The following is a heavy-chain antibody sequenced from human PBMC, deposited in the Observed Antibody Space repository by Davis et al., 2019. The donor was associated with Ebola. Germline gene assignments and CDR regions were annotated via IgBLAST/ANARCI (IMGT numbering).Heavy chain of an antibody. D-gene: IGHD4-17*01. CDR3: ARGGRTTVTAEYFQH. J-gene: IGHJ1*01. Sequence: AASVKVSCKASGGTFSSYAISWVRQAPGQGLEWMGGIIPIFGTANYAQKFQGRVTITADESTSTAYMELSSLRSEDTAVYYCARGGRTTVTAEYFQHWGQGTLVTVSS. CDR1: GGTFSSYA. V-gene: IGHV1-69*13. CDR2: IIPIFGTA.